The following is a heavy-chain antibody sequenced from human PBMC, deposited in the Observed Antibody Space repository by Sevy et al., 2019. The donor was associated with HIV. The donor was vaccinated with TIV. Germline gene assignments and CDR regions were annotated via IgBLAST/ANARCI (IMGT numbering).Heavy chain of an antibody. D-gene: IGHD3-16*01. CDR1: GGSISSGDYY. J-gene: IGHJ3*02. CDR3: VRDRGAMITFGGVKGALDI. Sequence: SETLSLTCTVSGGSISSGDYYWSWIRQRPGKGLEWIGYIFYSGSTYYNPSLKSRVTISIDTSKNQFSLKLSPVTAADTAVYYGVRDRGAMITFGGVKGALDIWGQGTMVTVSS. CDR2: IFYSGST. V-gene: IGHV4-31*03.